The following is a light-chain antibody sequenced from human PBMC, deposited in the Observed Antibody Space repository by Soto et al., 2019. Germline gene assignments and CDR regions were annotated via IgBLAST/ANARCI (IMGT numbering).Light chain of an antibody. Sequence: QSALTQPASVSGSPGQSITISCTGTSSEVGGYNYVSWYQQHPGKAPKVMIYDVSNRPSGVSNRFSGSKSGNTASLNISGLQVEDEADYYCSSYTASITLYVFGTGTRSPS. V-gene: IGLV2-14*01. CDR2: DVS. CDR1: SSEVGGYNY. J-gene: IGLJ1*01. CDR3: SSYTASITLYV.